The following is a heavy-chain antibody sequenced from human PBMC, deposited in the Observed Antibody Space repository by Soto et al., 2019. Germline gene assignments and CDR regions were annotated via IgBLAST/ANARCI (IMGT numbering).Heavy chain of an antibody. CDR1: GLSFENYA. CDR3: VRDMVAGGADY. CDR2: IYWKSARI. V-gene: IGHV3-9*01. J-gene: IGHJ4*02. D-gene: IGHD2-15*01. Sequence: EVQLVESGGDLVQPGRSLRLSCAASGLSFENYAMHWVRQPPGKGLEWVSGIYWKSARIGYADSVKGRFTISSDNTKNPLYLQMNSLRVEDTALYYCVRDMVAGGADYWGQGTLVSVSS.